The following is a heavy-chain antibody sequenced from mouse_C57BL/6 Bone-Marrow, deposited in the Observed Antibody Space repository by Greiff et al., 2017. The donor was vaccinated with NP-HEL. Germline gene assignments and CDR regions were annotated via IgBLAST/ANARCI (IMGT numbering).Heavy chain of an antibody. CDR1: GYTFTSYW. CDR2: IHPNSGST. D-gene: IGHD3-2*02. J-gene: IGHJ2*01. Sequence: QVQLQQPGAELVKPGASVKLSCKASGYTFTSYWMHWVKQRPGQGLEWIGMIHPNSGSTNYNEKFKSKATLTVDKSSSTAYMQLSSLTSEDSAVYYCARSTQLRLPLDYWGQGTTLTVSS. CDR3: ARSTQLRLPLDY. V-gene: IGHV1-64*01.